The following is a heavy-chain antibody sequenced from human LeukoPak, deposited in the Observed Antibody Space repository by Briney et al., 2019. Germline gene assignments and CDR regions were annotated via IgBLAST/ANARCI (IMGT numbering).Heavy chain of an antibody. CDR3: ARGLLFSWFDP. V-gene: IGHV4-31*03. Sequence: SETLSLTCTVSGGSISSGGYYWSWIRQRPGKGLEWIGYIYYSGSTYYNPSLKSRVTISVDTSKNQFSLKLSSVTAADTAVYYCARGLLFSWFDPWDQGTLVTVSS. CDR1: GGSISSGGYY. J-gene: IGHJ5*02. D-gene: IGHD2-21*02. CDR2: IYYSGST.